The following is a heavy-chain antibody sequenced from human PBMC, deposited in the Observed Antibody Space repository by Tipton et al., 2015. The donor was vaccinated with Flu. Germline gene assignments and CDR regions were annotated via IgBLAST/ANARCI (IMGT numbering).Heavy chain of an antibody. J-gene: IGHJ4*02. Sequence: QSEAEVKKPGASVKVSCKASGYTFTDYYMHWVRQAPGQGLEWMGWINPNSGDTNYAQKFGGRVTMTRDTSISTAYMHLSRLTSGDTAVYYCARVWLEWEVAFDYWGQGTLVTLSS. V-gene: IGHV1-2*02. D-gene: IGHD3-3*01. CDR1: GYTFTDYY. CDR2: INPNSGDT. CDR3: ARVWLEWEVAFDY.